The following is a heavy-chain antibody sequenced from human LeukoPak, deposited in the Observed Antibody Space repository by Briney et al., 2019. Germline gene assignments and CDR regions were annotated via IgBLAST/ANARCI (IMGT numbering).Heavy chain of an antibody. CDR1: GESISNSRHY. CDR2: IYPSGNT. V-gene: IGHV4-61*02. J-gene: IGHJ3*02. Sequence: PSETLSLTCTVSGESISNSRHYWSWIRQPAGKGLEWIGRIYPSGNTNYNPSLKSRVTISVDTSKNQFSLKLSSVTAADTAVYYCARDPRSYLGYYDFWSGSYDAFDIWGQGTMVTVSS. D-gene: IGHD3-3*01. CDR3: ARDPRSYLGYYDFWSGSYDAFDI.